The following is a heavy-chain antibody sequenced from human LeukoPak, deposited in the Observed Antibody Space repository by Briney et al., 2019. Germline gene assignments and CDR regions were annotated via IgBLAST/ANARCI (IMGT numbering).Heavy chain of an antibody. CDR2: ISSSSSYI. CDR3: ARKGQRAARFGPFDY. V-gene: IGHV3-21*01. J-gene: IGHJ4*02. Sequence: GGSLRLSCAASGFTFSSYSMNWVRQAPGKGLEWVSSISSSSSYIYYADSVKGRFTISRDNAKNSPYLQMNSLRAEDTAVYYCARKGQRAARFGPFDYWGQGTLVTVSS. D-gene: IGHD6-6*01. CDR1: GFTFSSYS.